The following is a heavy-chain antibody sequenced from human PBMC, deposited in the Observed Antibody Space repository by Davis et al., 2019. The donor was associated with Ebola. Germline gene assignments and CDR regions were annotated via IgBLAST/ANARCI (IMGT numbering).Heavy chain of an antibody. CDR2: IIPILGIA. V-gene: IGHV1-69*02. CDR3: ARVSSVTARTNWFDP. CDR1: GGTFSSYT. D-gene: IGHD3-10*01. J-gene: IGHJ5*02. Sequence: SVKVSCKASGGTFSSYTISWVRHAPGQGLEWMGRIIPILGIANYAQKFQGRVTITADKSTSTAYMGLSSLRSEDTAVYYCARVSSVTARTNWFDPWGQGTLVTVSS.